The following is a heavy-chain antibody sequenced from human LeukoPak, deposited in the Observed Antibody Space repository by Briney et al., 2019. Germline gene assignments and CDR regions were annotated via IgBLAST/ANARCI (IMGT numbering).Heavy chain of an antibody. V-gene: IGHV3-15*01. CDR2: IKSKTDGGTT. CDR1: GFTFSNAW. Sequence: PGGALRLSCAASGFTFSNAWMSWVRQAPGKGLEWVGRIKSKTDGGTTDYAAPVKGRFTISRDDSKNTLYLQMNSLKTEDTAVYYCTTADRLWFGELPDYWGQGTLVTVSS. CDR3: TTADRLWFGELPDY. J-gene: IGHJ4*02. D-gene: IGHD3-10*01.